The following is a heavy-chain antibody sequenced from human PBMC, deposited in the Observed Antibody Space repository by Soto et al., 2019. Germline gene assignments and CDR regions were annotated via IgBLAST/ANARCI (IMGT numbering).Heavy chain of an antibody. V-gene: IGHV1-3*01. Sequence: GAPVEDTCKASGYTFTSYARYWVRQAPGQRPEWMGWINAGNGNTKYSQKFQGRVTITRDTSASTAYMELSSLRSEDTAVYYCASTDYDFWSGYYDNYYYYYGMDVWGQGTTVNVSS. CDR2: INAGNGNT. CDR1: GYTFTSYA. D-gene: IGHD3-3*01. J-gene: IGHJ6*02. CDR3: ASTDYDFWSGYYDNYYYYYGMDV.